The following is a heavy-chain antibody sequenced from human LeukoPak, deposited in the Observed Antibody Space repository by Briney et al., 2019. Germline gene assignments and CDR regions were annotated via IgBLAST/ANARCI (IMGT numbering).Heavy chain of an antibody. CDR3: AKVLIAAAGTYYYMDV. Sequence: GGSLRLSCAASGFTFSSYAMSWVRQAPGKGLDWVSAITSGGSTYYADSVKGRFTISRDNSKNTLYLQMNSLRAEDTAVYYCAKVLIAAAGTYYYMDVWGKGTTVTVSS. V-gene: IGHV3-23*01. CDR2: ITSGGST. J-gene: IGHJ6*03. CDR1: GFTFSSYA. D-gene: IGHD6-13*01.